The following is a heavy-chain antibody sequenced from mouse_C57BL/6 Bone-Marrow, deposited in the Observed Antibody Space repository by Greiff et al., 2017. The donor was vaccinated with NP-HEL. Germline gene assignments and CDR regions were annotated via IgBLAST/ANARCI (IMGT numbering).Heavy chain of an antibody. J-gene: IGHJ2*01. D-gene: IGHD1-1*01. CDR1: GFNIKDYY. CDR3: ARNYGSGGYFDY. Sequence: EVKLEESGAELVKPGASVKLSCTASGFNIKDYYMHWVKQRTEQGLAWIGRIDPEDGETKYAPKFQGKATITADTSSNTAYLQLSSLTSEDTAVYYCARNYGSGGYFDYWGQGTTLTVSS. V-gene: IGHV14-2*01. CDR2: IDPEDGET.